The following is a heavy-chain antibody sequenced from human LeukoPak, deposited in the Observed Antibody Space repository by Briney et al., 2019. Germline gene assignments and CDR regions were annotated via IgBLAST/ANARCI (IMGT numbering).Heavy chain of an antibody. Sequence: GASVKVSCKASGYTFTGYYMHWVRQAPGQGLEWMGRINPNSGGTNYAQKFQGRVTMTRDTSISTAYMELSRLRSDDTAGYYCARGSGYSYGGFDPWGKGTLVTVSS. CDR1: GYTFTGYY. J-gene: IGHJ5*02. CDR2: INPNSGGT. V-gene: IGHV1-2*06. D-gene: IGHD5-18*01. CDR3: ARGSGYSYGGFDP.